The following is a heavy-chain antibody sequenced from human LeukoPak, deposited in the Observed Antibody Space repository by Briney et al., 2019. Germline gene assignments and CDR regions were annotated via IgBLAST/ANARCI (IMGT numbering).Heavy chain of an antibody. CDR2: INHSGST. Sequence: LRLSCAASGFTFSSYAMSWLRQPPGKGLEWIGEINHSGSTNYNPSLKSRVTISVDTSKNQFSLKLSSVTAADTAVYYCARGRRDAFDIWGQGTMVTVSS. J-gene: IGHJ3*02. CDR3: ARGRRDAFDI. V-gene: IGHV4-34*01. CDR1: GFTFSSYA.